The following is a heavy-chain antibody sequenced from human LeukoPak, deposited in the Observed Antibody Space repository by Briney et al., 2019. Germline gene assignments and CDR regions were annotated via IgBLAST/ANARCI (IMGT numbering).Heavy chain of an antibody. J-gene: IGHJ4*01. CDR1: GFTFSNYA. CDR2: ITGSGGTT. Sequence: PGGSLRLSCAASGFTFSNYAISWVRQAPGKGLEWVSAITGSGGTTYYADSAKGRFTFSRDNSKNTVYLQMNSLRAEDTAVYYCAKGPDMYGIKAYADFWGHGTLVTVSS. V-gene: IGHV3-23*01. D-gene: IGHD2-8*01. CDR3: AKGPDMYGIKAYADF.